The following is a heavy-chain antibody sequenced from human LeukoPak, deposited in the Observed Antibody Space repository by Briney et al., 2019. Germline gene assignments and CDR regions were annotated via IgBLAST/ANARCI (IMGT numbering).Heavy chain of an antibody. D-gene: IGHD4-17*01. CDR2: IIPILGIA. CDR3: ARVYGEGGNY. CDR1: GGTFSSYA. V-gene: IGHV1-69*04. J-gene: IGHJ4*02. Sequence: SVKVSCKASGGTFSSYAISWVRQAPGQGLEWMGRIIPILGIANYAQKFQGRVTITADKSTSTAYMELSSLRSEDTAVYYRARVYGEGGNYWGQGTLVTVSS.